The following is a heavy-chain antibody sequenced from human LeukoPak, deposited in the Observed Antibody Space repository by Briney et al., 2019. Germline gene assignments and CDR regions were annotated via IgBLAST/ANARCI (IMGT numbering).Heavy chain of an antibody. CDR1: GFTFSSYA. V-gene: IGHV3-30*07. J-gene: IGHJ4*02. Sequence: PGRSLRLSCAASGFTFSSYAMHWVRQAPGKGLEWVAVISYDGSNKYYADSVKGRFTISRDNAKNSLYLQMNSLRAEDTAVYYCARAGHYYDSSGYYVYCGFDYWGQGTLVTVSS. D-gene: IGHD3-22*01. CDR2: ISYDGSNK. CDR3: ARAGHYYDSSGYYVYCGFDY.